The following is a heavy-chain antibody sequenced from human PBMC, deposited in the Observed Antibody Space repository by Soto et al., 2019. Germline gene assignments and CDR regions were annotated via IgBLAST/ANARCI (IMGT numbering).Heavy chain of an antibody. V-gene: IGHV3-23*01. Sequence: GSLTLSCAASASSFNTYGVTWVRQAPGKGLEWVSTVTVTGGSTYYADSVKGRFTISRDRSNYTVSLLLNSLRAEDTAVYYCARELILVSDYWGQGTRVTVSS. D-gene: IGHD2-21*01. CDR3: ARELILVSDY. CDR2: VTVTGGST. CDR1: ASSFNTYG. J-gene: IGHJ4*02.